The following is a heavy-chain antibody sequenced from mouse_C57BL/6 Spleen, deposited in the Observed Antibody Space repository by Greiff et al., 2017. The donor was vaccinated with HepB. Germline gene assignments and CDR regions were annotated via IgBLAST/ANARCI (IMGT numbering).Heavy chain of an antibody. D-gene: IGHD4-1*01. Sequence: EVQRVESGGGLVQPGGSLKLSCAASGFTFSDYYMYWVRQTPEKRLEWVAYISNGGGSTYYPDTVKGRFTISRDNAKNTLYLQMSRLKSEDTAMYYCARGTGRSFDYWGQGTTLTVSS. CDR3: ARGTGRSFDY. CDR1: GFTFSDYY. CDR2: ISNGGGST. V-gene: IGHV5-12*01. J-gene: IGHJ2*01.